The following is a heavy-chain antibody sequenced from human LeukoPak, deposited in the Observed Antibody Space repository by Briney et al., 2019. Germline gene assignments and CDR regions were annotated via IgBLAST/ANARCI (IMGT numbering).Heavy chain of an antibody. V-gene: IGHV1-8*01. Sequence: ASVKVSCKTSGYTFIGYYMHWVRQATGQGLEWMGWMNPNSGNTGYAQKFQGRVTITRNTSISTAYMELSSLRSEDTAVYYCARGVGYCSSTSCRPAVWGKGTTVTISS. D-gene: IGHD2-2*01. J-gene: IGHJ6*04. CDR1: GYTFIGYY. CDR2: MNPNSGNT. CDR3: ARGVGYCSSTSCRPAV.